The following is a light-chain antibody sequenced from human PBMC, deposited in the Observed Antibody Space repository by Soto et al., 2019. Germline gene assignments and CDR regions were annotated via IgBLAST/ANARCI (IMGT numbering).Light chain of an antibody. CDR1: QSISTW. Sequence: DIQVTQSPSTLSASVGDSVTITCRASQSISTWLAWYQQKPGKAPKLLIYEASSLESGVPSRFGGSGSGTEFSLTMSSLQSVDFATSFGAQYDAYPLAFGGGTKVDIK. CDR3: AQYDAYPLA. CDR2: EAS. J-gene: IGKJ4*01. V-gene: IGKV1-5*03.